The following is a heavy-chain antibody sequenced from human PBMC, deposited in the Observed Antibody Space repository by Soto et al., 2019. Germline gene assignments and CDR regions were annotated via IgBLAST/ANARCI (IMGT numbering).Heavy chain of an antibody. Sequence: QVQLVQSGAEVKKPGASVKVSCKASGYTFTNYDIHWVRQATGQGLEWMGWMNPDSGNTGQSKQFQCSGTMTRDTSISTAYMEMSSLRSEATTVYYCARGRFRRTWFDPWGQGTLVTVSS. CDR2: MNPDSGNT. CDR1: GYTFTNYD. D-gene: IGHD3-16*01. V-gene: IGHV1-8*01. CDR3: ARGRFRRTWFDP. J-gene: IGHJ5*02.